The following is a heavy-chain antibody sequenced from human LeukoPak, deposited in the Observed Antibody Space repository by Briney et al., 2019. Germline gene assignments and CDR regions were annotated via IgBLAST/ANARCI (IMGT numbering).Heavy chain of an antibody. V-gene: IGHV3-7*01. CDR2: INRDGSEK. CDR1: GFIFSSYW. J-gene: IGHJ4*02. D-gene: IGHD1-26*01. Sequence: GGSLRLSCGASGFIFSSYWMSWVRQAPGKGLEWVANINRDGSEKYYVDSVKGRFTISRDKGKNSLYLQMNSLRAEDTAVYYCARIKEGELDYWGQGTLVTVSS. CDR3: ARIKEGELDY.